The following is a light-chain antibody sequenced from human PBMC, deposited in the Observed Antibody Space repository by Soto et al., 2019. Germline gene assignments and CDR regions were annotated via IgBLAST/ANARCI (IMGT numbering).Light chain of an antibody. Sequence: DIVMTQSPDSLAVSLGERATINCKSSQSVLYSSNNKNYLAWYQQKPGQPPKLLVYWASTRESGVPDRFSGGGSQTHFTLTISSLQAEDVAVYYCQQYYRTPITFGPGTKVDI. CDR2: WAS. CDR1: QSVLYSSNNKNY. J-gene: IGKJ3*01. CDR3: QQYYRTPIT. V-gene: IGKV4-1*01.